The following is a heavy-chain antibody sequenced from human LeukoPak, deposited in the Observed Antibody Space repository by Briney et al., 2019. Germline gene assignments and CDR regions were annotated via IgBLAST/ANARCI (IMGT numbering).Heavy chain of an antibody. CDR1: GFTFISYA. V-gene: IGHV3-30-3*01. CDR2: ISYDGSNK. D-gene: IGHD2-15*01. J-gene: IGHJ6*02. Sequence: PGGSLRLSCAASGFTFISYAMHWVRQAPGKGLEGVAVISYDGSNKYYADSVKGRFTISRDNSKNTLYLQMNSLRAEDTAVYYCARDVVVVAAINFYYYGMDVWGQGTTVTVSS. CDR3: ARDVVVVAAINFYYYGMDV.